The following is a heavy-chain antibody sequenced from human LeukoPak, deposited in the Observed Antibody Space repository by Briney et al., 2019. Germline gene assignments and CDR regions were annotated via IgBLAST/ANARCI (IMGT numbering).Heavy chain of an antibody. D-gene: IGHD3-22*01. J-gene: IGHJ4*02. CDR1: GFTVSSNY. Sequence: QPGGSLRLSCAASGFTVSSNYMSWVRQAPGKGLEWVSLIYSGGSTYYADSVKGRFTISRDNSKNTLYLQMNSLRAEDTAVYYCARTGYYYDSSGPLYYFDYWGQGTLVTVSS. V-gene: IGHV3-66*01. CDR2: IYSGGST. CDR3: ARTGYYYDSSGPLYYFDY.